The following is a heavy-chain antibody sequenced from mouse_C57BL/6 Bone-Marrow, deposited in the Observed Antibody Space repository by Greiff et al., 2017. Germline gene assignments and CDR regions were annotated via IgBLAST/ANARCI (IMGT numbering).Heavy chain of an antibody. Sequence: EVMLVESGGGLVQPGGSLKLSCAASGFTFSDYYMYWVRQTPEKRLEWVAYISNGGGSTYYPDTVKGRFTISRDNAKNTLYLQMSRLKSEDTAMYYCARHGGTTVVAPPWFAYWGQGTLVTVSA. CDR1: GFTFSDYY. V-gene: IGHV5-12*01. CDR3: ARHGGTTVVAPPWFAY. D-gene: IGHD1-1*01. CDR2: ISNGGGST. J-gene: IGHJ3*01.